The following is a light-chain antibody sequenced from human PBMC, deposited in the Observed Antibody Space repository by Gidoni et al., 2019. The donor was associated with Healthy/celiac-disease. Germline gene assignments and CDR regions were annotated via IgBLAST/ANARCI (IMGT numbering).Light chain of an antibody. V-gene: IGKV3-15*01. J-gene: IGKJ2*01. Sequence: DIVMTQSPATLSVSPGERATLSCRASQSVSSNLAWYQQKPGQAPRLLIYGASTRATGIPARFSGSGSGTEFTLTISSLQSEDFAVYYCQQYNNLPLYTFGQGTKLEIK. CDR3: QQYNNLPLYT. CDR1: QSVSSN. CDR2: GAS.